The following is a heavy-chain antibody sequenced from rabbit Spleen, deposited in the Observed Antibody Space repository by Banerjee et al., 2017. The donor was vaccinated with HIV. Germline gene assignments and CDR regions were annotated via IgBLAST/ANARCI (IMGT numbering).Heavy chain of an antibody. CDR1: GVSLNDKDV. V-gene: IGHV1S45*01. CDR2: IDAGSSGFT. D-gene: IGHD6-1*01. Sequence: EQLEESGGGLVKPEGSLTLTYKASGVSLNDKDVMCWVRQAPGKGLEWISCIDAGSSGFTYFASWAKGRFTCSKTSSTTATLQMTRLTVADTATYFCARDTVYAAYAGFGHATLHYFDFWGPGTLVTFS. J-gene: IGHJ4*01. CDR3: ARDTVYAAYAGFGHATLHYFDF.